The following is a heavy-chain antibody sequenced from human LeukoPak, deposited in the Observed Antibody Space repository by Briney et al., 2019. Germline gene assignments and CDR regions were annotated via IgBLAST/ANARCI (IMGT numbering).Heavy chain of an antibody. CDR1: GFTFSSYW. J-gene: IGHJ6*03. CDR2: IKQDGSEK. D-gene: IGHD6-13*01. CDR3: ASSWPYYYYMDV. Sequence: GGSLRLSCAASGFTFSSYWMSWVRQAPGKGLEWVANIKQDGSEKYYVDSVKGRFTISRDNAKSSLYLQMNSLRAEDTAVYYCASSWPYYYYMDVWGKGTTVTVSS. V-gene: IGHV3-7*01.